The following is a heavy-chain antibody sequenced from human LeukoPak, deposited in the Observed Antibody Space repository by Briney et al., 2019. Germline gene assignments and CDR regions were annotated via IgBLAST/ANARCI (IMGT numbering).Heavy chain of an antibody. CDR2: INSDSSLM. J-gene: IGHJ4*02. D-gene: IGHD2-15*01. CDR1: GFTFSSYS. CDR3: AKQGCSGGSCYFDY. V-gene: IGHV3-21*04. Sequence: GGSLRLSCAASGFTFSSYSMNWVRRAPGQGLDWVSSINSDSSLMYYADSVKGRFTISRDNSKNTLYLQMNSLRAEDTAVYYCAKQGCSGGSCYFDYWGQGTLVTVSS.